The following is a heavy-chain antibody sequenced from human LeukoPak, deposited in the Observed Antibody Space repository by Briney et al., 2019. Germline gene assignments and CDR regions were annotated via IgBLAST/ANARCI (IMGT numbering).Heavy chain of an antibody. CDR3: AKGPTYSSSWSPITCHWFDP. V-gene: IGHV3-23*01. D-gene: IGHD6-13*01. Sequence: GGSLRLSCAASGFTLSSYAMSWVRQAPGKGLEWVSAISGSGGSTYYADSVKGRFTISRDNSKNTLYLQMNSLRAEDTAVYYCAKGPTYSSSWSPITCHWFDPWGQGNLFTVSS. CDR2: ISGSGGST. CDR1: GFTLSSYA. J-gene: IGHJ5*02.